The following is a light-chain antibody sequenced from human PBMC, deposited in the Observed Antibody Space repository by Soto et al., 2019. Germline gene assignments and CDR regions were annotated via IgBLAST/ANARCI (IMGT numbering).Light chain of an antibody. V-gene: IGLV1-40*01. J-gene: IGLJ1*01. CDR2: GYH. Sequence: QSVLAQPPSVSGTPGQTVVISCSGSSSNIGAPYDVNWYRQIPGTAPKLLISGYHNRPSGVPERSSGSKSGTSATLAITGPQAEHEADSYCQSYDGRLSGDVSGNGTNVTVL. CDR1: SSNIGAPYD. CDR3: QSYDGRLSGDV.